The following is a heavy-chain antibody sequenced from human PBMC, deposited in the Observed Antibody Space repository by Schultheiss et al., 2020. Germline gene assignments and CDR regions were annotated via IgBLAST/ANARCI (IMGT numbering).Heavy chain of an antibody. J-gene: IGHJ4*02. D-gene: IGHD3-22*01. V-gene: IGHV2-5*08. CDR2: IDWDDDK. CDR3: TRSNSSGPLDY. CDR1: GFSLSTSGMC. Sequence: SGPTLVKPTQTLTLTCTFSGFSLSTSGMCVSWIRQPPGKALEWLARIDWDDDKRYSPSLKSRLTITKDTSKNQVVLTMTNMDPVDTATYYCTRSNSSGPLDYWGQGTLVNGYS.